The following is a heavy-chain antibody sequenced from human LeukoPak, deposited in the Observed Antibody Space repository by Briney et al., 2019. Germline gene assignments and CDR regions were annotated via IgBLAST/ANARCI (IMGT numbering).Heavy chain of an antibody. Sequence: ASVKVSCKPSAGTFSSYAISWVRQAPGQWLEWMGRIIPIFGTANYAQKFQGRVTTTTDESTSTAYMELSSLRSEDTAVYYCARLRYYYDSSGPDPGNYFDYWGQGTLVTVSS. J-gene: IGHJ4*02. D-gene: IGHD3-22*01. V-gene: IGHV1-69*05. CDR1: AGTFSSYA. CDR3: ARLRYYYDSSGPDPGNYFDY. CDR2: IIPIFGTA.